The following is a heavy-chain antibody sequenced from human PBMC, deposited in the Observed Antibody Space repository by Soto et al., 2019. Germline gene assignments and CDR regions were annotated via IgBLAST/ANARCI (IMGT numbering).Heavy chain of an antibody. V-gene: IGHV3-53*01. Sequence: EVQLVESGGGLIQPGGSLRLSCVASGFSVSYKYVSWVRQAPGKGLEWVSVIYSDGRTYYADSVRGRFTISRDNFKHTLYFQMNRLRAEDTAVYYCAIDLWEDENYWGQGTLVTVSS. CDR3: AIDLWEDENY. CDR1: GFSVSYKY. J-gene: IGHJ4*02. D-gene: IGHD1-26*01. CDR2: IYSDGRT.